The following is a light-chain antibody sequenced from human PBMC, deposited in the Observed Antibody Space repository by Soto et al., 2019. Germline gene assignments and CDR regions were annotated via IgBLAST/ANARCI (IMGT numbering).Light chain of an antibody. CDR2: EVS. V-gene: IGLV2-14*01. J-gene: IGLJ2*01. CDR3: SSYTTTINVV. CDR1: SSDVGASKY. Sequence: QSALTQPASVSGSPGQSITISCTGTSSDVGASKYVSWYQQHPGKAPKLMIYEVSNRPSGVSNRFFGSKSGNTASLTIFGLQAEDEADYYCSSYTTTINVVFGGGTKVTVL.